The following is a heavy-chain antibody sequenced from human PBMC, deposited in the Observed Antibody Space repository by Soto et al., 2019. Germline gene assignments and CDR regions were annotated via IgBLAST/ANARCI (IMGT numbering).Heavy chain of an antibody. V-gene: IGHV3-7*01. CDR1: GFSFTSFW. J-gene: IGHJ4*02. CDR3: SRSLDS. CDR2: INPDGSMK. Sequence: LRLSCAASGFSFTSFWMDWVRQAPGKGLEWVANINPDGSMKQYVDSVKGRFTISRDNARNSLYLQMSSLTAEDSALYYCSRSLDSWGQGTRVTVSS.